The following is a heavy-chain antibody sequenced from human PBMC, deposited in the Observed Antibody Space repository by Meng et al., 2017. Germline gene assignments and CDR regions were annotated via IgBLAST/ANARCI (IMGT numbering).Heavy chain of an antibody. V-gene: IGHV1-46*01. J-gene: IGHJ3*02. Sequence: SVKVSCKASGYTFTSYYMHWVRQAPGQGLEWMGIINPSGGSTSYAQKFQGRVTMTRDTSTSTVYMELSSLRSEDTAVYYCARDPMRVVTASDAFDIWGQGTMVTVSS. CDR1: GYTFTSYY. CDR3: ARDPMRVVTASDAFDI. CDR2: INPSGGST. D-gene: IGHD2-21*02.